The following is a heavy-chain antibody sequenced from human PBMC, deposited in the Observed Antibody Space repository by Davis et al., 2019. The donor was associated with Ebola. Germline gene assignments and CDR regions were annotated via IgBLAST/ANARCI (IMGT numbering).Heavy chain of an antibody. CDR1: GYTFTSYA. D-gene: IGHD6-6*01. Sequence: ASVKVSCKASGYTFTSYAMHWVRQAPGQRLEWMGWINAGNGNTKYSQKFQGRVTITRDTSASTAYMELSSLRSEDTAVYYCATLYSSSSARAFDIWGQGQWSPSLQ. CDR3: ATLYSSSSARAFDI. J-gene: IGHJ3*02. V-gene: IGHV1-3*01. CDR2: INAGNGNT.